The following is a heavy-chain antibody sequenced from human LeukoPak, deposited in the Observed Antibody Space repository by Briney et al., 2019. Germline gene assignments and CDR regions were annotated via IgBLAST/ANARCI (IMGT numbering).Heavy chain of an antibody. CDR2: IKQDGSEK. CDR3: ARDDSSGKHYIDS. Sequence: PGGSLRLSCAASGFTFSSYWMSWVRQAPGKGLEWVANIKQDGSEKYYVDSVKGRFTISRDNAKNSLYLQMNSLRAEDTAVFYCARDDSSGKHYIDSWGQGTRVTVSS. V-gene: IGHV3-7*01. D-gene: IGHD3-22*01. J-gene: IGHJ4*02. CDR1: GFTFSSYW.